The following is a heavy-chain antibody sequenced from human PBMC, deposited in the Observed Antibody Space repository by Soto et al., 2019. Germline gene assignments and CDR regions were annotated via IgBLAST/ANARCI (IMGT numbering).Heavy chain of an antibody. Sequence: VGSLRLSCVASGFTIRSNAMYWVRQAPGKGLEWVSGISDRGDTTHYAESVKGRFTISRDTSKNTLYLQLNTLRADDTAVYYCAKDKPGTTSFDYWGQGTLVTVSS. D-gene: IGHD1-1*01. CDR2: ISDRGDTT. CDR3: AKDKPGTTSFDY. V-gene: IGHV3-23*01. J-gene: IGHJ4*02. CDR1: GFTIRSNA.